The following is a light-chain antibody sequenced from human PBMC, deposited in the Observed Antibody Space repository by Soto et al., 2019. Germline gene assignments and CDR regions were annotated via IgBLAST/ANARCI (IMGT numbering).Light chain of an antibody. CDR1: QDISDD. J-gene: IGKJ1*01. V-gene: IGKV1-6*01. CDR2: GAS. CDR3: LQNHNYPRT. Sequence: AIQMTQSPSSLSASVGDGVTITCRASQDISDDVGWYQQTPGKAPKLLISGASRLQSGVPSRFSGSGSGAAFTLTITSLRPEDSATYYCLQNHNYPRTFGQGTKVDIK.